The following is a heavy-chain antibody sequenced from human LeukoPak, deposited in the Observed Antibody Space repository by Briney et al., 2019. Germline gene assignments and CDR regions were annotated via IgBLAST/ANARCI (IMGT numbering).Heavy chain of an antibody. V-gene: IGHV4-30-2*01. J-gene: IGHJ5*02. CDR3: ARVGGPVGATLGWFDP. CDR2: IYHSGST. D-gene: IGHD1-26*01. CDR1: GGSISSYS. Sequence: PSETLSLTCTVSGGSISSYSWSWIRQPPGKGLEWIGYIYHSGSTYYNPSLKSRVTISVDRSKNQFSLKLSSVTAADTAVYYCARVGGPVGATLGWFDPWGQGTLVTVSS.